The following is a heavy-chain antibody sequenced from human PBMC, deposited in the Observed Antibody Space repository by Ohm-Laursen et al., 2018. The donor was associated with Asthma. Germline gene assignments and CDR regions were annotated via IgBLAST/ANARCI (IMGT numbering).Heavy chain of an antibody. V-gene: IGHV1-18*01. CDR1: GYTFTSYG. CDR2: ISAYNGNT. D-gene: IGHD4-17*01. CDR3: ARDCDDGDYAPRGVFDF. Sequence: ASVKVSCKASGYTFTSYGISWVRQAPGQGLEWMGWISAYNGNTNYAQKLQGRVTMTTDTSTSTAYMELRSLRSDDTAVYYCARDCDDGDYAPRGVFDFWGQGTMVTASS. J-gene: IGHJ3*01.